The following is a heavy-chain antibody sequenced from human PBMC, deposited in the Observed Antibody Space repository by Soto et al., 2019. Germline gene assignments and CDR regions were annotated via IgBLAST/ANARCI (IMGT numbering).Heavy chain of an antibody. CDR3: AKALRFLEWLFYYGMDV. V-gene: IGHV3-23*01. CDR2: ISGSGGST. D-gene: IGHD3-3*01. J-gene: IGHJ6*02. Sequence: PGGSLRLSCAASGFTFSSYAMSWVRQAPGKGLEWVSAISGSGGSTYYADSVKGRFTISRDNSKNTLYLQMNSLRAEDTAVYYCAKALRFLEWLFYYGMDVWGQGTTVTVSS. CDR1: GFTFSSYA.